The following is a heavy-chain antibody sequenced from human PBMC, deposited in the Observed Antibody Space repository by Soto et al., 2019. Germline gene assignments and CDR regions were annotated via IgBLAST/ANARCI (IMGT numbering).Heavy chain of an antibody. Sequence: VQLVESGGVVVQPGGSLRLSCAASGFTFDDYTMHWVRQAPGKGLEWVSLITWDGDSTYYADSVKGRFTISRDNSKNSLYLQMNSLRTEDTALYYCAKETWSGYYTGYFDNWGQGTLVTVSS. CDR2: ITWDGDST. CDR3: AKETWSGYYTGYFDN. V-gene: IGHV3-43*01. D-gene: IGHD3-3*01. J-gene: IGHJ4*02. CDR1: GFTFDDYT.